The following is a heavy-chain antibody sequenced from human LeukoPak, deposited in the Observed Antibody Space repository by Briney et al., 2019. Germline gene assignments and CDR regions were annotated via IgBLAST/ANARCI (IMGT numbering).Heavy chain of an antibody. Sequence: ATVKVSCKASGYTFTNYDINWVRQANGQGLEWMGWMNPNSGNTGYAQKFQGRVTMTRNTSIRTAYMELSSLRSEDTAVYYCARARGYSYGYEDYWGQGTLVTVSS. CDR1: GYTFTNYD. CDR2: MNPNSGNT. D-gene: IGHD5-18*01. J-gene: IGHJ4*02. CDR3: ARARGYSYGYEDY. V-gene: IGHV1-8*01.